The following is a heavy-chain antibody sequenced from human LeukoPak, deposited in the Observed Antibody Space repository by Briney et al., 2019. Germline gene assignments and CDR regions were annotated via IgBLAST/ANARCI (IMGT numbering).Heavy chain of an antibody. D-gene: IGHD2-8*01. CDR1: GYTFTGFY. J-gene: IGHJ5*02. CDR2: INTNSGGA. V-gene: IGHV1-2*02. Sequence: GASVKVSCKASGYTFTGFYMHWVRQAPGQSLEWMGWINTNSGGADYTQKFQGRVTITRNTSISTAYMELSSLRSEDTAVYYCARGRGQVPRCWFDPWGQGTLVTVSS. CDR3: ARGRGQVPRCWFDP.